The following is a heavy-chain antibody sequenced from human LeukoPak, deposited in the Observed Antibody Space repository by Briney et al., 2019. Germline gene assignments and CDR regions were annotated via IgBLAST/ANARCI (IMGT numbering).Heavy chain of an antibody. CDR3: ASLTNTTGYIPWYFDL. CDR1: GGSISNYY. CDR2: IYYSGST. V-gene: IGHV4-59*01. J-gene: IGHJ2*01. D-gene: IGHD3-9*01. Sequence: SETLSLTCTVSGGSISNYYWSWFRQPPGKGLEWIAYIYYSGSTNYNPSLMSRVTISVDTSKNQFSLKLRSVTAADTAIYYCASLTNTTGYIPWYFDLWGRGTLVTVSS.